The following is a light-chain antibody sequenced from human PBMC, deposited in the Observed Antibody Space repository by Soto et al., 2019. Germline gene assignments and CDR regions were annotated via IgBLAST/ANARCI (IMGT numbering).Light chain of an antibody. V-gene: IGKV3-20*01. CDR1: QSVSNNY. Sequence: ELVMTQSPATLSVSPGEGATLSCRASQSVSNNYLAWYQQKPGQAPRLLIYGASNRATGIPDRFSGSGSGTDFTLTISRLEPEDFAVYYCQQYGSSGTFGQGTKVDIK. J-gene: IGKJ1*01. CDR3: QQYGSSGT. CDR2: GAS.